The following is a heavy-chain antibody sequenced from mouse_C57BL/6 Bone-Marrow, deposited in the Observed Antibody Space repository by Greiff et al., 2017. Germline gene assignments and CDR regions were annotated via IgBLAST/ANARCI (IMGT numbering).Heavy chain of an antibody. CDR2: INPNNGGT. Sequence: EVQLQQSGPELVKPGASVKISCKASGYTFTDYYMNWVKQSHGKSLEWIGDINPNNGGTSYNQKFKGKATLTVDKSSSTAYMELRSLTSEDSAVYYCARGADGYIAWFAYWGQGTLVTVSA. D-gene: IGHD2-3*01. CDR3: ARGADGYIAWFAY. CDR1: GYTFTDYY. J-gene: IGHJ3*01. V-gene: IGHV1-26*01.